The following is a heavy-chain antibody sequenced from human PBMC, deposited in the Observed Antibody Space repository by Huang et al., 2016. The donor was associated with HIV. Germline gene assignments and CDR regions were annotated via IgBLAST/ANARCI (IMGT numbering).Heavy chain of an antibody. CDR1: GYSFNNYW. CDR3: ARPRRTEYGDPWDAFDI. J-gene: IGHJ3*02. CDR2: IYPGDSDS. V-gene: IGHV5-51*01. Sequence: ELQLVQSGAEVKKPGESLTIACKGSGYSFNNYWVAWVRQMPGKGLEWRAMIYPGDSDSRYSPSFQGQVSISADKSINTVYLHWGSLKASDTATYYCARPRRTEYGDPWDAFDIWGQGTMVTVSS. D-gene: IGHD4-17*01.